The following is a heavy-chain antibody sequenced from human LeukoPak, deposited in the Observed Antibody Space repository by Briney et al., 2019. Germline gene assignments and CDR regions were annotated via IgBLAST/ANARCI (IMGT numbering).Heavy chain of an antibody. V-gene: IGHV3-48*03. D-gene: IGHD3-22*01. CDR3: AKYGSKYYYDSSGYG. CDR1: GFTFSSCE. Sequence: GGSLRLSCAASGFTFSSCEMNWVRQAPGKGLERVSYISSSGSTIYYADSVKGRFTISRDNAKNSLYLQMNSLRAEDTAVYYCAKYGSKYYYDSSGYGWGQGTLVTVSS. J-gene: IGHJ4*02. CDR2: ISSSGSTI.